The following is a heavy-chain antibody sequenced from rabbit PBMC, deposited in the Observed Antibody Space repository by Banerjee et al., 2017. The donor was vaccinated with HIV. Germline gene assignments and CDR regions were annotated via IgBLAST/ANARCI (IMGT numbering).Heavy chain of an antibody. CDR2: IYAGSSGST. CDR3: ARGGDHSFGYNL. CDR1: GFSFSSNYW. D-gene: IGHD6-1*01. Sequence: LEESGGDLVKPEGSLTLTCTASGFSFSSNYWICWVRQAPGKGLELIACIYAGSSGSTYYASWAKGRFTISKTSSTTVTLQVTSLTAADTATYFCARGGDHSFGYNLWGPGTLVTVS. V-gene: IGHV1S45*01. J-gene: IGHJ4*01.